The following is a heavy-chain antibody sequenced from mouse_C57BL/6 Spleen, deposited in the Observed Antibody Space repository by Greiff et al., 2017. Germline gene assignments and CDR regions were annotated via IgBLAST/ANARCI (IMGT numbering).Heavy chain of an antibody. Sequence: QVQLQQPGAELVMPGASVKLSCKASGYTFTSYWMHWVKQRPGQGLEWIGEIDPSDSYTNYNQKFMGKSTLTVDKSSSTAYMQLISLTSEDSAVYYRARSGSSGYLAMDYWGQGASVTVSS. CDR3: ARSGSSGYLAMDY. CDR2: IDPSDSYT. J-gene: IGHJ4*01. CDR1: GYTFTSYW. V-gene: IGHV1-69*01. D-gene: IGHD3-2*02.